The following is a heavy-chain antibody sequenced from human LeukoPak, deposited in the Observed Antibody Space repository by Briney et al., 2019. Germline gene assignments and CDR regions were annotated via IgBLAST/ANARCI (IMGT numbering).Heavy chain of an antibody. J-gene: IGHJ4*02. CDR1: GYSFNSYY. CDR2: INPSGGST. CDR3: AKDLSGSFDY. Sequence: GASVKVSCKASGYSFNSYYIHWVRQAPGRGLEWMGIINPSGGSTSYTQKFQGRVTMTRDTSTSTVYMELRSLRSEDTAVYYCAKDLSGSFDYWGQGTLVTVSS. D-gene: IGHD2-15*01. V-gene: IGHV1-46*02.